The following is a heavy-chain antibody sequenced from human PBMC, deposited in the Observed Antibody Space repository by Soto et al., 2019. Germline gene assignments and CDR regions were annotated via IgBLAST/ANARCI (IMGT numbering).Heavy chain of an antibody. V-gene: IGHV3-23*01. J-gene: IGHJ5*02. CDR2: ISGSGGST. D-gene: IGHD6-6*01. Sequence: PGGSLRLSCAASGFTFSSYALGWVRQAPGKGLEWVSAISGSGGSTYYADSVKGRFAISRDNSKNTLYLQMNGLRAEDTAVYYCAKDLGAARGWFDPWGQGTLVTVSS. CDR1: GFTFSSYA. CDR3: AKDLGAARGWFDP.